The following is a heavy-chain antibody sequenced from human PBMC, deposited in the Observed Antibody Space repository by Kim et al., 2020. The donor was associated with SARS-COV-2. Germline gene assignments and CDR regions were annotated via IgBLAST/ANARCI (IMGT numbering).Heavy chain of an antibody. V-gene: IGHV3-23*03. CDR1: GFTFSSYA. J-gene: IGHJ6*02. D-gene: IGHD2-21*02. CDR3: AKVLFEDCGGDCYPYYYYDDGMDI. Sequence: GGSLRLSCAASGFTFSSYAMSWVRQAPGKGLEWVSVIYSGGSSTYYADSVKGRFTISRDNSKNTLYLQMNSLRAEDTAVYYCAKVLFEDCGGDCYPYYYYDDGMDIWGQGTTVTVSS. CDR2: IYSGGSST.